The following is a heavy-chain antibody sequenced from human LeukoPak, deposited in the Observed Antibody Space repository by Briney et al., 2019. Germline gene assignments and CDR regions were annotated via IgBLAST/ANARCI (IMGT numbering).Heavy chain of an antibody. CDR3: ALLIAAAGTWGWFDP. CDR2: IYYSGST. CDR1: GGSISSYY. D-gene: IGHD6-13*01. J-gene: IGHJ5*02. V-gene: IGHV4-59*08. Sequence: SETLSRTCTVSGGSISSYYWSWIRQPPGKGLEWIGYIYYSGSTNYNPSLKSRVTISVDTSKNQFSLKLSSVTAADTAVYYCALLIAAAGTWGWFDPWGQGTLVTVSS.